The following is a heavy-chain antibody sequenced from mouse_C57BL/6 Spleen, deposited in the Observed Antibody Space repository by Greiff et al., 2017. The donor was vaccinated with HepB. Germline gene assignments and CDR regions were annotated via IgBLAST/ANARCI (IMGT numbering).Heavy chain of an antibody. D-gene: IGHD2-3*01. V-gene: IGHV1-39*01. J-gene: IGHJ4*01. CDR1: GYSFTDYN. CDR2: INPNYGTT. CDR3: ARSRDGPYYYAMDY. Sequence: EVKLVESGPELVKPGASVKISCKASGYSFTDYNMNWVKQSNGKSLEWIGVINPNYGTTSYNQKFKGKATLTVDQSSSTAYMQLNSLTSEDSAVYYCARSRDGPYYYAMDYWGQGTSVTVSS.